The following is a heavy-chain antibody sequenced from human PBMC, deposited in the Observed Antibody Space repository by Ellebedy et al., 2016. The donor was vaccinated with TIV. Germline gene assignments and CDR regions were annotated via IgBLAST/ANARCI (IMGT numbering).Heavy chain of an antibody. Sequence: GESLKISXKGSGYSFTSYWISWVRQMPGKGLEWMGRIDPSDSYTNYSPSFQGHVTISADESIATAYLQWSSLKASDTAMYYCARHGYYYATGSPSYWYFDLWGRGTLVTVSS. D-gene: IGHD3-10*01. CDR3: ARHGYYYATGSPSYWYFDL. V-gene: IGHV5-10-1*01. J-gene: IGHJ2*01. CDR2: IDPSDSYT. CDR1: GYSFTSYW.